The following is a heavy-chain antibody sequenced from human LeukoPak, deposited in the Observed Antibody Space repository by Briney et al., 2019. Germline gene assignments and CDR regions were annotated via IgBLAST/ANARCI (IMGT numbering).Heavy chain of an antibody. CDR3: ARDRWFLNGSSWYFGGHDY. V-gene: IGHV3-7*03. CDR1: GFTFSPYW. D-gene: IGHD6-13*01. Sequence: GGSLRLSCAASGFTFSPYWMSWVRQAPGKGLEWVANTKQDGSEKYYVDSVKGRFTISRDNAKNSLYLEMNSLRADDTAVYYCARDRWFLNGSSWYFGGHDYWGQGTLVTVSS. J-gene: IGHJ4*02. CDR2: TKQDGSEK.